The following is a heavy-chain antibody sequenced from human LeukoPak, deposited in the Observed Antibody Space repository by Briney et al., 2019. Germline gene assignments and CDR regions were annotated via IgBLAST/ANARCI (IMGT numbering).Heavy chain of an antibody. CDR1: GFTFSTYA. V-gene: IGHV3-30*09. Sequence: GGSLRLSCAASGFTFSTYAMYWVRQAPGKGLEWVAIISYDGNNKYYAESVQGRFDISRVNSKNTLDLQMNSLRAEDTAVYFCARPLTPTAPFADYIMDVWGQGTTVTVSS. D-gene: IGHD3-16*01. CDR3: ARPLTPTAPFADYIMDV. CDR2: ISYDGNNK. J-gene: IGHJ6*02.